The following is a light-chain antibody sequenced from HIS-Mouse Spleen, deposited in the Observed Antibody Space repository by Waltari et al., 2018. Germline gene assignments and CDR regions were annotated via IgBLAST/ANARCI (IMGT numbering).Light chain of an antibody. Sequence: SSELTQDPAVSVALGQTVRITCQGDSLRSYYASWYQQKPGQAPVLVIYGKNNRHSGIPDRFPGSSSRNTASLTITGAQAEDEADYYCNSRDSSGNHVVFGGGTKLTVL. CDR1: SLRSYY. J-gene: IGLJ2*01. V-gene: IGLV3-19*01. CDR2: GKN. CDR3: NSRDSSGNHVV.